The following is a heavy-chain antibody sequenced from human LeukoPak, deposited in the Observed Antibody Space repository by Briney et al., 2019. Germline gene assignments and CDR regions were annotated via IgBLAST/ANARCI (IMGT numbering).Heavy chain of an antibody. Sequence: SETLSLTCTVSGGSISSGSYYWSWIRQPAGKGLEWIGRIYTSGSTNYNPSLKSRVTISVDTSKNQFSLKLSSVTAADTAVYYCASDYGSGSYYLFQHWGQGTLVTVSS. V-gene: IGHV4-61*02. J-gene: IGHJ1*01. D-gene: IGHD3-10*01. CDR1: GGSISSGSYY. CDR3: ASDYGSGSYYLFQH. CDR2: IYTSGST.